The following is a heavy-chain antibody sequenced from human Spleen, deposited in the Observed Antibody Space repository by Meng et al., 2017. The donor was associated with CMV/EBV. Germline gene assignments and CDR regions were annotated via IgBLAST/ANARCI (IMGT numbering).Heavy chain of an antibody. Sequence: GESLKISCAASGFTFHDYGMSWVRQVPGKGLEWVSGINWNGGRTGYADSVKGRFTISRDNAESSVYLQMNSLRVEDTAVYYCAGDSHGGYYYAEGGMDVWGQGTTVTVSS. CDR3: AGDSHGGYYYAEGGMDV. CDR1: GFTFHDYG. CDR2: INWNGGRT. D-gene: IGHD5-18*01. V-gene: IGHV3-20*04. J-gene: IGHJ6*02.